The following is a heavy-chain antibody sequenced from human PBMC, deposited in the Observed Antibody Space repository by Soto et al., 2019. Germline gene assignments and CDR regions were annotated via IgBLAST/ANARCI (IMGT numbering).Heavy chain of an antibody. CDR3: ARESLGAKGADH. J-gene: IGHJ4*02. Sequence: QVQLVQSGAEVKRPGSSVKVSCESSGDTFNSYLISWVRQAPGQGLEWMGGIIPIIRVTHYAQRFQGRVTSSALSSTGTAYMELTNLGFEDTALYYCARESLGAKGADHWGQGTLVTVSS. CDR2: IIPIIRVT. CDR1: GDTFNSYL. V-gene: IGHV1-69*17. D-gene: IGHD7-27*01.